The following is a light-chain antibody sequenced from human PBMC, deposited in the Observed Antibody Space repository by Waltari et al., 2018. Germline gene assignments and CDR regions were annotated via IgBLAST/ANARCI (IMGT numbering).Light chain of an antibody. J-gene: IGLJ3*02. CDR3: TSYTTSTTWV. CDR2: EVS. CDR1: SRDVATYKY. V-gene: IGLV2-14*01. Sequence: QSALTQPASVSGSPGQSVTISCTGSSRDVATYKYVPWYQQHPGKVPKLMISEVSNRPSGVSNRFSGSKSGNTASLTISGLQAEDEADYYCTSYTTSTTWVFGGGTKLTVL.